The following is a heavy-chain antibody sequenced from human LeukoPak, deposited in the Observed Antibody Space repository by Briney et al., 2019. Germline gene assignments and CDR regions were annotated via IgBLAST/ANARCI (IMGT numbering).Heavy chain of an antibody. D-gene: IGHD3-22*01. CDR1: GGSISSYY. V-gene: IGHV4-59*01. J-gene: IGHJ3*02. CDR2: IYYSGST. Sequence: SETLSLTCTVSGGSISSYYWSWIRQPPGKGPEWIGYIYYSGSTNYKPSLKSRVTISVDTSKNQFSLKLSSVTAADTAVYYCARADSSGYYYVRRVGAFDIWGQGTMVTVSS. CDR3: ARADSSGYYYVRRVGAFDI.